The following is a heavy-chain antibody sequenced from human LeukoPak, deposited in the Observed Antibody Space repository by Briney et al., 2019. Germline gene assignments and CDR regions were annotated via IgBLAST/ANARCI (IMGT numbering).Heavy chain of an antibody. CDR3: AKDLGYSSSPDF. J-gene: IGHJ4*02. CDR2: ISADGTI. Sequence: GGSLRLSCAASGFTFDDYAMHWVRQAPGKGLEWVSLISADGTIYYADSVRGRFTISRDNNKNSLYLQMNSLRTEDTAFYYCAKDLGYSSSPDFWGQGTLVTVSS. D-gene: IGHD6-13*01. V-gene: IGHV3-43*02. CDR1: GFTFDDYA.